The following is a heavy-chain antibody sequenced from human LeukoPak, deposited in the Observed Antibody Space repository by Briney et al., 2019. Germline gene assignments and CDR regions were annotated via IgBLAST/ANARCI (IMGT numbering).Heavy chain of an antibody. CDR1: GGSISSYS. CDR3: ARTVVTLDWYFDL. J-gene: IGHJ2*01. CDR2: FYTSGTT. Sequence: SETLSLTCSVSGGSISSYSWNWIRQPAGKGLEWIGRFYTSGTTNYNPSLKSRVTMSIDTSKNQVSLKMGSVTAADTAVYYCARTVVTLDWYFDLWGRGTLVSVSS. D-gene: IGHD4-23*01. V-gene: IGHV4-4*07.